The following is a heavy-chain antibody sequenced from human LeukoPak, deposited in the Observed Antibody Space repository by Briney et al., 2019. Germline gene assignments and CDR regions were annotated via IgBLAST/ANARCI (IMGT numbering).Heavy chain of an antibody. V-gene: IGHV3-21*01. Sequence: GSSLRLSCAASGFTFNSYAMHWVRQAPGKGLEWVSSISHGSSYIYYADSVKGRFTISRDNAENSLYLQMNSLRAEDTAVYYCARGPKYIASTGPHYFDYWGQGTLVTVSS. J-gene: IGHJ4*02. D-gene: IGHD1-1*01. CDR2: ISHGSSYI. CDR3: ARGPKYIASTGPHYFDY. CDR1: GFTFNSYA.